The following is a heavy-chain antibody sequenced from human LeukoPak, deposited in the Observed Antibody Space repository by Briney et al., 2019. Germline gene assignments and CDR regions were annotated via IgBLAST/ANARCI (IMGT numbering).Heavy chain of an antibody. CDR2: INSDGSST. V-gene: IGHV3-74*01. CDR3: ARGGVRGVLLPVDY. J-gene: IGHJ4*02. D-gene: IGHD3-10*01. CDR1: GFTFSSYW. Sequence: GGSLRLSCAASGFTFSSYWMHWVRQAPGKGLVWVSRINSDGSSTSYADSVEGRFTISRDNAKNTLYLQMNSLRAEDTAVYYCARGGVRGVLLPVDYWGQGTLVTVSS.